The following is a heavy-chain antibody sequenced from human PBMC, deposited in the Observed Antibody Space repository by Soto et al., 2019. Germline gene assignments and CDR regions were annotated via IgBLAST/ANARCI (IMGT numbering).Heavy chain of an antibody. V-gene: IGHV6-1*01. CDR3: ARLRGSDIIGYYYYGMDV. CDR2: TYYGSKWYN. J-gene: IGHJ6*02. CDR1: GDSVSSNSAA. Sequence: PSQTLSLTCAISGDSVSSNSAAWNWIRQSPSRGLEWLGRTYYGSKWYNDYAVSVKSRITINPDTSKNQFSLQLNPVTPEDTAVYYCARLRGSDIIGYYYYGMDVWGQGTTVTVSS.